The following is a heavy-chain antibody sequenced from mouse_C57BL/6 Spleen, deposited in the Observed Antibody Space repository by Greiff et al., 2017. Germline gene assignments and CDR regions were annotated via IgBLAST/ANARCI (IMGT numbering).Heavy chain of an antibody. J-gene: IGHJ4*01. CDR2: IWTGGGT. CDR3: ARKGGYDYDDGGYYYAMDY. Sequence: VQRVESGPGLVAPSQSLSITCTVSGFSLTSYAISWVRQPPGKGLEWLGVIWTGGGTNYNSALKSRLSISKDNSKSQVFLKMNSLQTGDTARYDCARKGGYDYDDGGYYYAMDYWGQGTSVTVSS. D-gene: IGHD2-4*01. V-gene: IGHV2-9-1*01. CDR1: GFSLTSYA.